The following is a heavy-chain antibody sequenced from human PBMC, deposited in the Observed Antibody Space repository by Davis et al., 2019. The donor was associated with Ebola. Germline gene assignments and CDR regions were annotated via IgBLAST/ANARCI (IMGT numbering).Heavy chain of an antibody. CDR2: ISSSSSYI. V-gene: IGHV3-21*01. CDR3: ARDRRWELLKGFDY. D-gene: IGHD1-26*01. Sequence: GESLKISCAASGLTFSSYSMNWVRQAPGKGLEWVSSISSSSSYIYYADSVKGRFTISRDNAKNSLYLQMNSLRAEDTAVYYCARDRRWELLKGFDYWGQGTLVTVSS. J-gene: IGHJ4*02. CDR1: GLTFSSYS.